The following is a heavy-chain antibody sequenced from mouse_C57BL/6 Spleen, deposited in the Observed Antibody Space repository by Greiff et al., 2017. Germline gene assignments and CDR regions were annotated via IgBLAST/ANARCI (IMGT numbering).Heavy chain of an antibody. CDR3: ARRLTGTLGYCDV. V-gene: IGHV1-52*01. CDR2: IDPSDSET. Sequence: QVQLKQPGAELVRPGSSVKLSCKASGYTFTSYWMHWVKQRPIQGLEWIGNIDPSDSETHYNQKFKDKATLTVDKSSSTAYMQLSSLTSEDSAVYYCARRLTGTLGYCDVWGTGTTVTVSS. J-gene: IGHJ1*03. CDR1: GYTFTSYW. D-gene: IGHD4-1*01.